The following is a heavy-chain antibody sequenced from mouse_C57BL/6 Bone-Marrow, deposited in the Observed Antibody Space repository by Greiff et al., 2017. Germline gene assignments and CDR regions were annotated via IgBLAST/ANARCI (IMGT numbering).Heavy chain of an antibody. J-gene: IGHJ3*01. V-gene: IGHV2-9-1*01. CDR2: IWTGGGT. CDR3: ARGILHAY. D-gene: IGHD1-1*01. Sequence: VQLVESGPGLVAPSQSLSITCTVSGFSLTSYAISWVSQTPGKGLEWLGVIWTGGGTNYNSAIKSRLSISKDNSKSQVFLKTNSLQTYDTARYYCARGILHAYWGQGTLVTVSA. CDR1: GFSLTSYA.